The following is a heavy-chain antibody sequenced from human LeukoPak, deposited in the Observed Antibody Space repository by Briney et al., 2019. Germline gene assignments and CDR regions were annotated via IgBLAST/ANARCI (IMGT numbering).Heavy chain of an antibody. Sequence: GGSLILSCAASGLTFSDYYMTWIRQAPGKGLEWVSSISGTGTTIYSADSVRGRFTVSRDNARNSLFLHMNSLRAEDTAVYYCAVQITMIVVVPYFDYWGQGTLVTVSS. J-gene: IGHJ4*02. D-gene: IGHD3-22*01. CDR2: ISGTGTTI. CDR3: AVQITMIVVVPYFDY. CDR1: GLTFSDYY. V-gene: IGHV3-11*04.